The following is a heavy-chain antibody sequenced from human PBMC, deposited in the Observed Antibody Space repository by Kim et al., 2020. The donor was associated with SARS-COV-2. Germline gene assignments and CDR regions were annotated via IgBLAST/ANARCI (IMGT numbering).Heavy chain of an antibody. V-gene: IGHV4-34*01. J-gene: IGHJ6*03. CDR3: ARTVVVVPAAIFTPYYYYYMDV. CDR1: GGSFSGYY. D-gene: IGHD2-2*01. CDR2: INHSGST. Sequence: SETLSLTCAVYGGSFSGYYWSWIRQPPGKGLEWIGEINHSGSTNYNPSLKSRVTISVDTSKNQFSLKLSSVTAADTAVYYCARTVVVVPAAIFTPYYYYYMDVWGKGTTVTVSS.